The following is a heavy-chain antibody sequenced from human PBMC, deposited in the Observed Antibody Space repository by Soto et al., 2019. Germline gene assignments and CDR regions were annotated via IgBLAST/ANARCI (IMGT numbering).Heavy chain of an antibody. CDR3: AKDPPRKKQLAPLEWFDP. CDR2: ISGSGGST. D-gene: IGHD6-13*01. CDR1: GFTFSSYA. J-gene: IGHJ5*02. Sequence: GGSLRLSCAASGFTFSSYAMSWVRQAPGKGLEWVSAISGSGGSTYYADSVKGRFTISRDNSKNTLYLQMNSLRAEDTAVYYCAKDPPRKKQLAPLEWFDPWGQGTLVTVSS. V-gene: IGHV3-23*01.